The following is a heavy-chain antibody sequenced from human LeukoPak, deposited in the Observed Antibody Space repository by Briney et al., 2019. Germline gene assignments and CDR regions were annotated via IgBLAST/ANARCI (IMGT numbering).Heavy chain of an antibody. Sequence: GGSLRLSCAASGFIFSSYGMHWVRQAPGKGLEWVSFIRYDGGDKFYAESVKGRFTISRDNAKNSLYLQMNSLRAKDTAVYYCAREVLEWRVYYDSSGYDYWGQGTLVTVSS. CDR2: IRYDGGDK. CDR3: AREVLEWRVYYDSSGYDY. V-gene: IGHV3-30*02. D-gene: IGHD3-22*01. CDR1: GFIFSSYG. J-gene: IGHJ4*02.